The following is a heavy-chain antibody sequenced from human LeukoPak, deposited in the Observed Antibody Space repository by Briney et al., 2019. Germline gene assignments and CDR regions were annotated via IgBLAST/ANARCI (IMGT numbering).Heavy chain of an antibody. CDR1: GFTFSSYA. Sequence: PGGSLRLSCSASGFTFSSYAMHWVRQAPGKGLEYVSAISSNGGSTYYADSVKGRFTISRDNSKNTLYLQMSSLRAEDTAVYYCVKDGPGGLRFLEWLSNGGAFDIWGQGTMVTVSS. V-gene: IGHV3-64D*06. D-gene: IGHD3-3*01. CDR2: ISSNGGST. J-gene: IGHJ3*02. CDR3: VKDGPGGLRFLEWLSNGGAFDI.